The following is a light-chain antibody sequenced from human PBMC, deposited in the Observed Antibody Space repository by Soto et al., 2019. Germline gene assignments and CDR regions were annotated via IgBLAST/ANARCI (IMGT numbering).Light chain of an antibody. V-gene: IGKV3-20*01. CDR3: QQYGSSLWT. Sequence: EIVLTQSPGTLSLSQGERATLSCRASESVASSYVAWYQQKPGQAPRLLIYGASSPATGIPDRFSGSGSGTDFTLTIRRLEPEDFAVYYCQQYGSSLWTFGQGTKVEI. CDR2: GAS. CDR1: ESVASSY. J-gene: IGKJ1*01.